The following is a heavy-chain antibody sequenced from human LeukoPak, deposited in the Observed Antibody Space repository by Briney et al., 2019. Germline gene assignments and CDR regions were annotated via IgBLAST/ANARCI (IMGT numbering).Heavy chain of an antibody. CDR2: IRYDGSNK. CDR1: GFTFSSYG. J-gene: IGHJ4*02. D-gene: IGHD6-19*01. CDR3: AKDPLTGYSSGWTIDY. Sequence: PGGSLRLSCAASGFTFSSYGVHWVRQAPGKGLEWVAFIRYDGSNKYYADSVKGRFTISRDNSKNTLYLQMNSLRAEDTAVYYCAKDPLTGYSSGWTIDYWGQGTLVTVSS. V-gene: IGHV3-30*02.